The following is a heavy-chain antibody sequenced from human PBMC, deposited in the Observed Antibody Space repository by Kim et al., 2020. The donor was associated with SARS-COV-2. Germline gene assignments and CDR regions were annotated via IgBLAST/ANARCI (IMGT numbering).Heavy chain of an antibody. CDR3: VREESEMLTGFLADSIDF. CDR1: GFSFSNYE. D-gene: IGHD3-9*01. V-gene: IGHV3-48*03. J-gene: IGHJ4*02. Sequence: GGSLRLSCAASGFSFSNYEMNWVRQAPGKGLEWVSYISSSGNTQYYADSVKGRFTISRDNAKNSLYLQLSSLRAEDTAIYYCVREESEMLTGFLADSIDFWGQGTLVTVSS. CDR2: ISSSGNTQ.